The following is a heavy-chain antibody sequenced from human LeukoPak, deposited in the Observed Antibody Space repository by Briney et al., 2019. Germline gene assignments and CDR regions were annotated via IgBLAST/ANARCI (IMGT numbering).Heavy chain of an antibody. CDR3: ARSGYDIERDDAFDI. CDR2: ISAYNGNT. J-gene: IGHJ3*02. D-gene: IGHD5-12*01. CDR1: GYTFSIYG. V-gene: IGHV1-18*01. Sequence: ASVTVSFKASGYTFSIYGISWVRQAPGQGLEWMGWISAYNGNTNYAQKLQGRVTMTTDTSTSTAYMELRSLRSDDTAMYYCARSGYDIERDDAFDIWGQGTMVTVSS.